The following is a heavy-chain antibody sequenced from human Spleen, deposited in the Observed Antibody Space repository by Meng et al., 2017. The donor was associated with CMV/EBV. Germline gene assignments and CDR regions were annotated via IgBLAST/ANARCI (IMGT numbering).Heavy chain of an antibody. CDR2: IRYDGSNK. D-gene: IGHD5-12*01. CDR3: VRDLKYSGYDPYYFDY. Sequence: GGSLRLSCAASGFTFSSYGIHWVRQAPGKGLEWVAFIRYDGSNKYYADSVKGRFTISRDNSKNTLYLQMSSLRAEDTAVYYCVRDLKYSGYDPYYFDYWGQGTLVTVSS. V-gene: IGHV3-30*02. CDR1: GFTFSSYG. J-gene: IGHJ4*02.